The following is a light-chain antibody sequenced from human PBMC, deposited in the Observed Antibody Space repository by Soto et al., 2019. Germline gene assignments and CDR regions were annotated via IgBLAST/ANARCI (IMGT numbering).Light chain of an antibody. CDR1: QSVSSN. Sequence: EIVMTQSPANLSVSPGERATLSCRASQSVSSNLAWYQQKPGQGPRLLIYGASTRATSIPARFNGSGSGTEFTLTINSLQSEDFAVYYCQQYNNWPPYTFGQGTKLEIK. CDR2: GAS. CDR3: QQYNNWPPYT. J-gene: IGKJ2*01. V-gene: IGKV3-15*01.